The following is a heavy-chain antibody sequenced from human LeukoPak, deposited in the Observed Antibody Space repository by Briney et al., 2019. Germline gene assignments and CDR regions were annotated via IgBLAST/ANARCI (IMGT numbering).Heavy chain of an antibody. Sequence: PSETLSLTCTVSGYSISSGYYWSWIRQPAGKGLEWIGRIYTSGSTNYNPSLKSRVTMSVDTSKNQFSLKLSSVTAADTAVYYCAKEGGYCSSTSCYRHDWFDPWGQGTLVTVSS. V-gene: IGHV4-4*07. CDR3: AKEGGYCSSTSCYRHDWFDP. CDR1: GYSISSGYY. CDR2: IYTSGST. D-gene: IGHD2-2*01. J-gene: IGHJ5*02.